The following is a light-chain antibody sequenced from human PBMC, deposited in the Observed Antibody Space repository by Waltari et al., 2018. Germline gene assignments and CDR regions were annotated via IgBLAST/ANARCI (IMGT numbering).Light chain of an antibody. CDR1: NRDVGGYNQ. CDR2: DVT. J-gene: IGLJ2*01. Sequence: QSALTQPASVSGSPGQSITISCTGTNRDVGGYNQVSWYQYLPGKAPKLLIYDVTKRPAGVSDRFSGSRCVATASLTPSGLQAEDEADYYCTSFTYRTTLVFGGVTKLAVL. CDR3: TSFTYRTTLV. V-gene: IGLV2-14*03.